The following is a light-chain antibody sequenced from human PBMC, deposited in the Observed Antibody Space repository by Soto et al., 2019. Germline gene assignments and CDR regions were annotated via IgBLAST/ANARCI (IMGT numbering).Light chain of an antibody. Sequence: EIVMTQSPATLSVSPGERATLSCRASQSVSSNLAWYQQKPGQAPMLLIYGASTRATGIPARFSGSGSGTEFTLPISSMQSEDFAVYYCQQYNNWPPWTFGQGTKLEIK. V-gene: IGKV3-15*01. CDR3: QQYNNWPPWT. CDR1: QSVSSN. CDR2: GAS. J-gene: IGKJ2*02.